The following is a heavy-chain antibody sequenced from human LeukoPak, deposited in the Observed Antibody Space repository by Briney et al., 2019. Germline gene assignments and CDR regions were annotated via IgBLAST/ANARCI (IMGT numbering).Heavy chain of an antibody. J-gene: IGHJ5*02. V-gene: IGHV1-69*05. D-gene: IGHD6-19*01. CDR1: GGTFSSYA. Sequence: SVKVSCKASGGTFSSYAISWVRQAPGQGLEWMGGIIPIFGTANYAQKFQGRVTITTDESTSTAYMELSSLRSEDTAVYYCARGQGSGWFLNWFDPWGQGTLVTVSS. CDR3: ARGQGSGWFLNWFDP. CDR2: IIPIFGTA.